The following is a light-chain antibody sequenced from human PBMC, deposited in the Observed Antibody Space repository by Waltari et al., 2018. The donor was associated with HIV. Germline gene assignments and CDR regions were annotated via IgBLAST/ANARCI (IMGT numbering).Light chain of an antibody. J-gene: IGKJ4*01. Sequence: DIVMTQSPESLPVSLGERASINCKSSQSLLYTSNNKNFLAWYQQKPGQPPKLLIYWAFTRESGVPDRFSGSGSGTDVTLTISGLQADDMAIYYCQQNYTTPLTFGGGTKVEI. CDR2: WAF. V-gene: IGKV4-1*01. CDR3: QQNYTTPLT. CDR1: QSLLYTSNNKNF.